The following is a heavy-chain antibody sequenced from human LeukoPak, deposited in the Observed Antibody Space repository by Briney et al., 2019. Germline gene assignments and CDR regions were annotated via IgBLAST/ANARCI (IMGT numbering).Heavy chain of an antibody. CDR2: INPNSGDT. D-gene: IGHD2-21*02. V-gene: IGHV1-2*06. CDR3: ARDYCGGDCFPDY. CDR1: GYTFTGYY. J-gene: IGHJ4*02. Sequence: ASVKVPCKASGYTFTGYYVHWVRQAPGQGLEWMGRINPNSGDTNYAQKFQGRVTMTRDTSISTAYMELSRLRSDDTAVYYCARDYCGGDCFPDYWGQGTLVTVSS.